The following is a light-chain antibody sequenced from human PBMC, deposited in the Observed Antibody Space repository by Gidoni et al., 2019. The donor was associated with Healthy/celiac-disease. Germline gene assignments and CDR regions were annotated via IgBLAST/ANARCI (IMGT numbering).Light chain of an antibody. CDR2: GAS. J-gene: IGKJ3*01. V-gene: IGKV3-20*01. Sequence: EIVWTQSPGTLSLYPGERATLSCRASQSVSSSYLAWYQQKPGQAPRLLIYGASSRATGIPDRFSGSGSGTDFTLTISRLEPEDFAVYYCQQYGSSPPFTFGPGTKVDIK. CDR3: QQYGSSPPFT. CDR1: QSVSSSY.